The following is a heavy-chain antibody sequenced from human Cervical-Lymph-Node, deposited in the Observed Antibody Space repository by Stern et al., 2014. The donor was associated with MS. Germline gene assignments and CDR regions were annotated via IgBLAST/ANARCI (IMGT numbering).Heavy chain of an antibody. CDR3: ARERQQYCNSEGCSYWYFDL. CDR1: GGSVRSTNW. CDR2: IYHSGAS. D-gene: IGHD2/OR15-2a*01. V-gene: IGHV4-4*02. J-gene: IGHJ2*01. Sequence: QVQLQESGPGLVKPSGTLSLTCAVSGGSVRSTNWWRWVRQSPGKGLEWIGNIYHSGASHYRPSLRSRVSIPLDTSKNHLSRHWTSVTAADTAVYYCARERQQYCNSEGCSYWYFDLWGRGTLVTVSS.